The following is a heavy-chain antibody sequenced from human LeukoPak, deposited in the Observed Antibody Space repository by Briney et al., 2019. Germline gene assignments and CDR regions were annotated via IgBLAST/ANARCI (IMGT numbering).Heavy chain of an antibody. V-gene: IGHV3-7*01. J-gene: IGHJ3*02. D-gene: IGHD3-3*01. CDR3: ARDQGVGHDASDI. CDR1: GFTFRNYW. Sequence: GGSLRLSCAASGFTFRNYWMTWVRQAPGKGLEWVANIKQDGSEEYYVDSVKGRFTISRDNAKNSLYLQMNSLRAEDTAVYYCARDQGVGHDASDIWGQGTMVSVSS. CDR2: IKQDGSEE.